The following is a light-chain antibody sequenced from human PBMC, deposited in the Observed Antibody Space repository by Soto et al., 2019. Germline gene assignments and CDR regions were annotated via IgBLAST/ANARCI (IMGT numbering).Light chain of an antibody. J-gene: IGKJ5*01. Sequence: IVLTQSPSSLSVSPGERVSLSCRASQSVSDNLAWYQQKPGQAPRLLIYGASTRATGIPARCSGSGSGTDFTLTISSREPEDSAVYYCQQRNIWSPVTFGQGTRLEIK. CDR2: GAS. CDR1: QSVSDN. CDR3: QQRNIWSPVT. V-gene: IGKV3-15*01.